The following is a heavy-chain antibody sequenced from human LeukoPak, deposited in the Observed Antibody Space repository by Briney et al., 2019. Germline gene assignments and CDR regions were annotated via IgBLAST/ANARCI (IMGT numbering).Heavy chain of an antibody. CDR3: ARDNRGHSYGLDY. Sequence: SETLSLTCAVYGGSFSGYYWSWIRQPPGKGLEWIGEINHSGSTNYNPSLKSRVTISVDTSKNQFSLKLSSVTAADTAVYYCARDNRGHSYGLDYWGQGTLVTVSS. D-gene: IGHD5-18*01. J-gene: IGHJ4*02. CDR1: GGSFSGYY. CDR2: INHSGST. V-gene: IGHV4-34*01.